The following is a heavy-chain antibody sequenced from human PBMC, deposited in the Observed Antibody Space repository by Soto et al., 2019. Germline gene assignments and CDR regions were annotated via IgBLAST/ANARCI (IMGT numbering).Heavy chain of an antibody. CDR1: GDSISSSHF. J-gene: IGHJ4*02. D-gene: IGHD1-1*01. CDR2: IFHTGTT. Sequence: QVQLRESGPGLVRPSGTLSLVCAVSGDSISSSHFWSWVRQSPGKGLEWIAEIFHTGTTNYNPSLKSRVTISVDQSKNQFSLKLSSVTAADTAVYYWARQLERGDLPEGFEYWGQGTLATVSS. CDR3: ARQLERGDLPEGFEY. V-gene: IGHV4-4*02.